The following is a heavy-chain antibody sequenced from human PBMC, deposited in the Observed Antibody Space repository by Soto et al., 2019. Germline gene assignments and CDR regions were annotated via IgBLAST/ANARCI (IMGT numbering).Heavy chain of an antibody. J-gene: IGHJ4*02. V-gene: IGHV4-39*01. CDR1: GVSISTNDYY. CDR3: ARTRPDGYNLIYFDY. Sequence: QLQVQESGPGLVKPSETLSLTCTVSGVSISTNDYYWGWIRQSPGKGLEWIGTMYYSGTTYYNPSLKSRVTMSVDTYTNQFSLKLNSGTAAETAVYYCARTRPDGYNLIYFDYWGEGTLGIVPS. D-gene: IGHD5-12*01. CDR2: MYYSGTT.